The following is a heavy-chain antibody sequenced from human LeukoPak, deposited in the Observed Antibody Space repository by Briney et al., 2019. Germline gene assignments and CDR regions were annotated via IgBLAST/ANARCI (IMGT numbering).Heavy chain of an antibody. CDR2: INYSGST. CDR3: ARHGNYYGSGSYY. Sequence: SETLSLTCAVYGGSFSGYYWSWIRQPPGKGLKWIGEINYSGSTNYNPSLKSRVTISVDTSKNQFSLKLSSVTAADTAVYYCARHGNYYGSGSYYWGQGTLVTVSS. D-gene: IGHD3-10*01. V-gene: IGHV4-34*01. CDR1: GGSFSGYY. J-gene: IGHJ4*02.